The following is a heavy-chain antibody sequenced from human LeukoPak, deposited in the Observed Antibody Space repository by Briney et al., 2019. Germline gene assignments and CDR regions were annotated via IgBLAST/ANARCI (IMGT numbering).Heavy chain of an antibody. V-gene: IGHV1-69*13. Sequence: ASVKVSFKASGGTFSSYAISWVRQAPGQGLEWMGGIIPIFGTASYAQKFQGRVTITADESTSTAYMELSSLRSEDTAVYYCARDDMTTVASTTGWRLYYWGQGTLVTVSS. CDR2: IIPIFGTA. CDR3: ARDDMTTVASTTGWRLYY. D-gene: IGHD4-23*01. CDR1: GGTFSSYA. J-gene: IGHJ4*02.